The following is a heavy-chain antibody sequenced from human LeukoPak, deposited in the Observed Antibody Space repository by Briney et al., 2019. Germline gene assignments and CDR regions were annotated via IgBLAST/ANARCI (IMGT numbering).Heavy chain of an antibody. J-gene: IGHJ5*02. D-gene: IGHD2-2*02. CDR3: ARDWYCSSSICYTDRNWFDP. CDR1: GFTFSDYY. Sequence: GGSLRLSCAASGFTFSDYYMSWIRQAPGKGLEWVSYISTTSSYTDYADSVRGGFTIFRDNAKNLLYLQMNSLRPEDTAVYYCARDWYCSSSICYTDRNWFDPWGQGTLVTVSS. CDR2: ISTTSSYT. V-gene: IGHV3-11*05.